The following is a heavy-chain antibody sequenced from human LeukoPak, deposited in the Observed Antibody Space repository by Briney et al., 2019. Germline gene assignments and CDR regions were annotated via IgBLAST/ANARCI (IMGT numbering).Heavy chain of an antibody. CDR2: INSNSGGT. Sequence: ASVKVSCKASGYTFTGYYIHWVRQAPGQGLEWMGWINSNSGGTNYAQKFQGRVTMTRDTSISTAYMELSRLRSEDTAVYYCARCRIGYTSSANDFRGQGTLVTVSS. V-gene: IGHV1-2*02. CDR3: ARCRIGYTSSANDF. CDR1: GYTFTGYY. D-gene: IGHD6-13*01. J-gene: IGHJ4*02.